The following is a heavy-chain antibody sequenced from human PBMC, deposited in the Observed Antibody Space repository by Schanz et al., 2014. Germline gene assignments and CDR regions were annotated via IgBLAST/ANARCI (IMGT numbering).Heavy chain of an antibody. J-gene: IGHJ4*02. Sequence: EVHLVESGGGLFQPGGSLRLSCAASGFTFSHYWLSWVRQTPGKRLEWVANIRQDGSAKFYVDSVNSRFAISRDNAENSVYLQMNSLRAEDTAVYYCARDGFGGYLDSWGQGTLVTVSS. D-gene: IGHD3-10*01. CDR2: IRQDGSAK. V-gene: IGHV3-7*03. CDR1: GFTFSHYW. CDR3: ARDGFGGYLDS.